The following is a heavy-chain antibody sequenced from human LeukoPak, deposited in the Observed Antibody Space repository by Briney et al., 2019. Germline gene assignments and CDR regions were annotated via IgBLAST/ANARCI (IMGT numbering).Heavy chain of an antibody. V-gene: IGHV1-2*02. CDR2: INPKSGGT. CDR1: GYTFTDYY. D-gene: IGHD3-10*01. CDR3: ARDRGAPEVITMARGGLSY. J-gene: IGHJ4*02. Sequence: GASVKVPCKASGYTFTDYYMHWVRQAPGQGLEWMGWINPKSGGTNHAQRFQGRVTMTRDTSISTAYMELSSLGSDDTAVYYCARDRGAPEVITMARGGLSYWGQGTLVTVSS.